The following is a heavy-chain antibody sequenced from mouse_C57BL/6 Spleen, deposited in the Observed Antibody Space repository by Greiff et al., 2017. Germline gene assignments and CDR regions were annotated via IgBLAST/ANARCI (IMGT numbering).Heavy chain of an antibody. CDR2: IDPSDSYT. J-gene: IGHJ3*01. CDR1: GYTFTSYW. Sequence: QVQLQQPGAELVMPGASVKLSCKASGYTFTSYWMHWVKQRPGQGLEWIGEIDPSDSYTNYNHKFKGKSTLTVDKSSSTAYMQLSSLTSEDSAVYYCARGRSSWFSNRGEKNLETVSA. V-gene: IGHV1-69*01. CDR3: ARGRSSWFSN.